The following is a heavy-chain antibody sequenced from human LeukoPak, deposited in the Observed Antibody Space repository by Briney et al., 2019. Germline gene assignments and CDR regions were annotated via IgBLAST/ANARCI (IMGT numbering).Heavy chain of an antibody. Sequence: SETLSLTCTVSGGSISSGDYYWSWIRQPPGKGLEWIGYIYYSGSTYYNPSLKSRVTISVDTSKNQFSLKLSSVTAADTAVYYCARDWGPAAIMDYWGQGTLVTVSS. D-gene: IGHD2-2*02. J-gene: IGHJ4*02. CDR1: GGSISSGDYY. V-gene: IGHV4-30-4*08. CDR3: ARDWGPAAIMDY. CDR2: IYYSGST.